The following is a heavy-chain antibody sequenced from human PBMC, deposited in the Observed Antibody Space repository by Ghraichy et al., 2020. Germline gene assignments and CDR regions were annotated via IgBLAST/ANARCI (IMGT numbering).Heavy chain of an antibody. J-gene: IGHJ4*02. Sequence: SGPTLVKPTETLTLTCAFSGFSLSTPGMCVSWIRQPPGKALEWLARIDSDNDKYYRTSLRTRLTISKDTSKKQVVLTMTNMGPVDTATYYCARMCSVTSPSDSWGQGTLVTVSS. CDR2: IDSDNDK. CDR3: ARMCSVTSPSDS. D-gene: IGHD4/OR15-4a*01. CDR1: GFSLSTPGMC. V-gene: IGHV2-70*11.